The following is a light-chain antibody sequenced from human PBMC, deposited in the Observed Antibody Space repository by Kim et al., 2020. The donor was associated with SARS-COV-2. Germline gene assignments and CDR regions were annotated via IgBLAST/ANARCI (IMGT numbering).Light chain of an antibody. J-gene: IGLJ3*02. CDR3: QASDSTTAV. V-gene: IGLV3-1*01. CDR1: NLGDKL. Sequence: SVSPRQTASITCSGDNLGDKLACWYQQRASQSPVVVMYQNDKRPSGIPGRFSGSNSGNTATLTIRATQAIDEAAYFCQASDSTTAVFGGGTQLTVL. CDR2: QND.